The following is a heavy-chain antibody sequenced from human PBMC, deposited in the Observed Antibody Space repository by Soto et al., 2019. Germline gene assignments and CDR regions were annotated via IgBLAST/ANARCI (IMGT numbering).Heavy chain of an antibody. Sequence: SEPLCLTCTASGGSVWISSFYGGLIRQPPGKGLEWIGSIYYSGSTYYNPSLKSRVTISVDTSKNQFSLKLSSVTAADTAVYYCARHPVRYSSSSYYYYYGMDVWGQGTTVTVSS. J-gene: IGHJ6*02. CDR1: GGSVWISSFY. CDR3: ARHPVRYSSSSYYYYYGMDV. V-gene: IGHV4-39*01. D-gene: IGHD6-6*01. CDR2: IYYSGST.